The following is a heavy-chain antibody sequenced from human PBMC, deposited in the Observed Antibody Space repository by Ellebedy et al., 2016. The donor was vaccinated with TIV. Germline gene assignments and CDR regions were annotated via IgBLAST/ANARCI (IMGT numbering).Heavy chain of an antibody. J-gene: IGHJ6*02. D-gene: IGHD4-17*01. Sequence: GESLKISXAASGFTFSDYYMSWIRQAPGKGLEWVSYISSSSSTIYYADSVKGRFTIPRDNAKNSLYLQMNSLRAEDTAVYYCARDDYGDYVSSYYYYGMDVWGQGTTVTVSS. CDR3: ARDDYGDYVSSYYYYGMDV. V-gene: IGHV3-11*04. CDR2: ISSSSSTI. CDR1: GFTFSDYY.